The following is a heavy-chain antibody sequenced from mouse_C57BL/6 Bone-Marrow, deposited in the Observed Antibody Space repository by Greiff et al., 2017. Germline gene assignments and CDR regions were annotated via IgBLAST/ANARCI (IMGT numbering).Heavy chain of an antibody. CDR2: IYPRSGNT. CDR3: ARRIFITTVVATRYFDV. V-gene: IGHV1-81*01. J-gene: IGHJ1*03. CDR1: GYTFTSYG. Sequence: QVQLQQSGAELARPGASVKLSCKASGYTFTSYGISWVKQRTGQGLEWIGEIYPRSGNTYYNEKFKGKATLTADKSSSTAYMELRSLTSEDSAVYFCARRIFITTVVATRYFDVWGTGTTVTVSS. D-gene: IGHD1-1*01.